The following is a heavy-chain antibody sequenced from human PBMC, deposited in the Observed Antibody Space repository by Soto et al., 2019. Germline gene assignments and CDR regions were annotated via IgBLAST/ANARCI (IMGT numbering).Heavy chain of an antibody. D-gene: IGHD3-22*01. CDR3: SRRRPPGYYHY. V-gene: IGHV3-11*05. CDR2: IGSSSSYT. CDR1: GFPFSDYY. Sequence: QVQLVESGGDLVKPGGSLRLSCAASGFPFSDYYMSWIRQAPGKGLEWVSSIGSSSSYTNYADSVKGRFTISRDNAKNSLYLQMNSLIAEDTAVYYCSRRRPPGYYHYWGQGTRVTVSA. J-gene: IGHJ4*02.